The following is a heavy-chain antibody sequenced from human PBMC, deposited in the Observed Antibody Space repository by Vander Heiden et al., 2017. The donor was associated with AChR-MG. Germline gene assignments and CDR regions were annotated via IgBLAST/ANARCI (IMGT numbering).Heavy chain of an antibody. CDR1: GFTFSGYG. Sequence: QVQLVESGGGVVEPGRSLRLSCAASGFTFSGYGMHWVRQAPGKGLEWVAVIWYDGSNKYYADSVKGRFTISRDNSKNTLYLQMNSLRAEDTAVYYCARERGYDFWSGLLDYWGQGTLVTVSS. D-gene: IGHD3-3*01. J-gene: IGHJ4*02. V-gene: IGHV3-33*01. CDR2: IWYDGSNK. CDR3: ARERGYDFWSGLLDY.